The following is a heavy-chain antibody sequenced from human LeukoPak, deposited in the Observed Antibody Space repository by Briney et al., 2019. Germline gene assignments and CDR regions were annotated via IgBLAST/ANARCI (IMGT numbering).Heavy chain of an antibody. J-gene: IGHJ4*02. CDR3: ARVAVGATRVDFDY. CDR1: GFTFSSYG. V-gene: IGHV3-30*02. CDR2: IRYDGSNK. Sequence: PGGSLRLSCAASGFTFSSYGMHWVRQAPGKGLEWVAFIRYDGSNKYYADSVKGRFTISRDNSKNTLYLQMNSLRAEDTAVYYCARVAVGATRVDFDYWGQGTLVTVSS. D-gene: IGHD1-26*01.